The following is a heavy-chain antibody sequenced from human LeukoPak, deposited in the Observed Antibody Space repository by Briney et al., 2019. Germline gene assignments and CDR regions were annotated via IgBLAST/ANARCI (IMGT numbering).Heavy chain of an antibody. V-gene: IGHV3-30*02. J-gene: IGHJ4*02. CDR1: GFIFSSYG. CDR2: IRYDGSNK. Sequence: PGGSLRLSCAASGFIFSSYGMHWVRQAPGKGLEWVAFIRYDGSNKDYADSVKGRFTISRDNSKNTVYLQMNSLRGEDTAVYYCARERQNKDFWSGGDYWGQGTLVTVSS. CDR3: ARERQNKDFWSGGDY. D-gene: IGHD3-3*01.